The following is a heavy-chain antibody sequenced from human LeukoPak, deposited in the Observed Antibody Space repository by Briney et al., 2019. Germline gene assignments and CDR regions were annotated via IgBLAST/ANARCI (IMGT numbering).Heavy chain of an antibody. D-gene: IGHD5-18*01. J-gene: IGHJ6*03. Sequence: KAGGSLRLSCAASGFTFSDYYMSWIRQAPGKGLEWVSYISSSGSTIYYADSVKGRFTISRDNAKNSLYLQMNSLRAEDTAVYYCARVLVDIAMVEYYMDVWGKGTTVTVSS. CDR3: ARVLVDIAMVEYYMDV. CDR1: GFTFSDYY. V-gene: IGHV3-11*01. CDR2: ISSSGSTI.